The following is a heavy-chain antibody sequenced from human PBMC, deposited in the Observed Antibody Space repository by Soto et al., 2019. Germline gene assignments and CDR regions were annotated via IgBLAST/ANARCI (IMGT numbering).Heavy chain of an antibody. CDR3: ARRVVGGGSPYYYYGMDV. D-gene: IGHD3-3*01. Sequence: ASVKVSCKASGYTFTSYAMHWVRQAPGQRLEWMGWINAGNGNTKYSQKFQGRVTITRDTSASTAYMELSSLRSEDTAVYYCARRVVGGGSPYYYYGMDVWGQGTTVTVSS. J-gene: IGHJ6*02. CDR1: GYTFTSYA. CDR2: INAGNGNT. V-gene: IGHV1-3*01.